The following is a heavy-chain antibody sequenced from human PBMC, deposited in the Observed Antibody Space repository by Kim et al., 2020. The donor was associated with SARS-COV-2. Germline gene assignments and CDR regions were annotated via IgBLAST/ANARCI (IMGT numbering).Heavy chain of an antibody. V-gene: IGHV3-11*01. J-gene: IGHJ5*02. D-gene: IGHD3-10*01. Sequence: NTRYYEDAVKGRFTISRDNAKTSGDLQRSSLRAEDTAVYYCAKPTGVPSWGQGTLVTVSS. CDR2: NTR. CDR3: AKPTGVPS.